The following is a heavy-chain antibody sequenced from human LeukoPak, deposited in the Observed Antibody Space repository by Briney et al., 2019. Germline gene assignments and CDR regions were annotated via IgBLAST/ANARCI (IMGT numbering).Heavy chain of an antibody. Sequence: PGGSPRLSCAASGFTFSSYAMSWVRQAPGKGLEWVSAISGSGGSTYYADSVKGRFTISRDNSKNTLYLQMNSLRAEDTAVYYCAKVVRWYQLPTMYWGQGTLVTVSS. CDR1: GFTFSSYA. J-gene: IGHJ4*02. D-gene: IGHD2-2*01. CDR2: ISGSGGST. V-gene: IGHV3-23*01. CDR3: AKVVRWYQLPTMY.